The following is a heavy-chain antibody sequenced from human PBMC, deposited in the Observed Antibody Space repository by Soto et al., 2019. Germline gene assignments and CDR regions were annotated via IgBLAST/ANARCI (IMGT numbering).Heavy chain of an antibody. D-gene: IGHD3-16*01. V-gene: IGHV1-2*02. CDR1: GYPFTGYY. CDR2: INPRTGDT. CDR3: ARDPIGGGAPYYFDY. Sequence: SVKVSCKASGYPFTGYYIYCVLQSPVHGPEWMGGINPRTGDTNYAQKFQGRVTMTRDMSISTAYMELRRLTSDDTAVYYCARDPIGGGAPYYFDYWGQGSLVTVSS. J-gene: IGHJ4*02.